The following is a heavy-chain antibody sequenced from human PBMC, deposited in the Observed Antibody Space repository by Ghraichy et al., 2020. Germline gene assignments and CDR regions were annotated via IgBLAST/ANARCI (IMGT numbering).Heavy chain of an antibody. CDR3: GGYYDSSGYYYYYGMDV. CDR2: IKQDGSEK. V-gene: IGHV3-7*03. J-gene: IGHJ6*02. Sequence: GGSLRLSCAASGFTFSSYWMSWVRQAPGKGLEWVANIKQDGSEKYYVDSVKGRFTISRDNAKNSLYLQMNSLRAEDTAVYYCGGYYDSSGYYYYYGMDVWGQGTTVTVSS. D-gene: IGHD3-22*01. CDR1: GFTFSSYW.